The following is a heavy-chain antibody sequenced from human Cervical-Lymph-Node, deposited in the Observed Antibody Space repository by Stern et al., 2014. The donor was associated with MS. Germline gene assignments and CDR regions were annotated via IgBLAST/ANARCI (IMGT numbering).Heavy chain of an antibody. J-gene: IGHJ4*02. CDR1: GGSISSSSYY. D-gene: IGHD6-19*01. Sequence: QVQLQESGPGLVKPSETLSLTCTVSGGSISSSSYYWGWIRQPPGKGLEWIGIIYRGGIPSDNPSIKSRVTISVATPKNQSPLKLSSVPAADTAVYYCARHKGSGLRNFDYWGQGTLVTVSS. CDR2: IYRGGIP. V-gene: IGHV4-39*01. CDR3: ARHKGSGLRNFDY.